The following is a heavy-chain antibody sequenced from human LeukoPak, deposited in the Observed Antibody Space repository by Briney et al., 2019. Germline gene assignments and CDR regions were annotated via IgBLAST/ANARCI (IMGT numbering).Heavy chain of an antibody. CDR3: ASMLMGAVDY. J-gene: IGHJ4*02. Sequence: GGSLRLSCALSGFTFSIYWMGWARQPPGEGVVWVANIKQDGTEKYYVDSVKGRFTTAKHNAKTSQYLQNSSLRDEDTAVYYCASMLMGAVDYWGKETLVTVST. CDR2: IKQDGTEK. D-gene: IGHD1-26*01. CDR1: GFTFSIYW. V-gene: IGHV3-7*01.